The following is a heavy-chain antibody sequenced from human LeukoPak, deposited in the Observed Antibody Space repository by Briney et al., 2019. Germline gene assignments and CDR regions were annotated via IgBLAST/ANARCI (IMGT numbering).Heavy chain of an antibody. CDR2: IIPIFVTA. D-gene: IGHD2-2*01. CDR1: GGTFSSYA. Sequence: SVTVSCKASGGTFSSYAISWVRQAPGQGLEWMGGIIPIFVTANYAQQFQGRVTITTDESTSTAYMELSSLRSEDTAVYYCARTPRYCSSTSCYRAYWYFDLWGRGTLVTVSS. CDR3: ARTPRYCSSTSCYRAYWYFDL. V-gene: IGHV1-69*05. J-gene: IGHJ2*01.